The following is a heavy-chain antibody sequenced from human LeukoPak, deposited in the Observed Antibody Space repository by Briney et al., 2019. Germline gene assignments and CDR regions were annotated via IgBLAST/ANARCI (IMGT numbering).Heavy chain of an antibody. V-gene: IGHV1-2*02. Sequence: ASVKVSFKASGYTFTAYYMHWVRQAPGQGLEWMGWINANSGGTNYAQKFQGRVTMTRDTSISTAYLELSKLTSDDTAVYYCARDDLYSGYDYDFWGQGTLVTVSS. D-gene: IGHD5-12*01. CDR1: GYTFTAYY. CDR3: ARDDLYSGYDYDF. CDR2: INANSGGT. J-gene: IGHJ4*02.